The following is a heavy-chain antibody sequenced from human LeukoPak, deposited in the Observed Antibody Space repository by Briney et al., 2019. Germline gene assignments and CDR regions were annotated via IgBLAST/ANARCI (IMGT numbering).Heavy chain of an antibody. J-gene: IGHJ3*02. V-gene: IGHV3-9*03. Sequence: GGSLRLSCAASGFTFDDYAMHWVRQAPGKGLEWVSGISWNSGNIGYADSVKGRFTISRDNAKNSLYLQMNSLRAEDMALYYCAKDEFVASDFTGAFDIWGQGTMVTVSS. CDR2: ISWNSGNI. CDR3: AKDEFVASDFTGAFDI. D-gene: IGHD2-8*02. CDR1: GFTFDDYA.